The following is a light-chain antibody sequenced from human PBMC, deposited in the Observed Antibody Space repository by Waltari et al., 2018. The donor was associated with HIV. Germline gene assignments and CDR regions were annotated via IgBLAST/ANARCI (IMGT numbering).Light chain of an antibody. J-gene: IGLJ1*01. CDR2: EVN. V-gene: IGLV2-8*01. CDR3: SSYAGSDSPYV. CDR1: SSEVGGYNY. Sequence: QSALTQPPSASGSPGQSVTIFCTGTSSEVGGYNYVSWYQQHPAKAPKLIIFEVNKRPSGVPDRFSGSKSGNSASLTVSGLQAEDEADYYCSSYAGSDSPYVFGSGTTVTVL.